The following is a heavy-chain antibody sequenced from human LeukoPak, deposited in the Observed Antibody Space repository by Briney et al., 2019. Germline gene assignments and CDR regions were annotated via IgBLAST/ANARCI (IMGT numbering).Heavy chain of an antibody. CDR1: GFTFYDYA. CDR2: ISSNSDAV. J-gene: IGHJ5*02. Sequence: PGGSLRLSYAASGFTFYDYAMHWVRQRPGKGLEWVSGISSNSDAVAYADSLKGRFTISRDNAKNSLYLQMNSLRDEDTAFYYCAKDRWTIFGVSSGVGWFDPWGQGTLVSVSS. D-gene: IGHD3-3*01. V-gene: IGHV3-9*01. CDR3: AKDRWTIFGVSSGVGWFDP.